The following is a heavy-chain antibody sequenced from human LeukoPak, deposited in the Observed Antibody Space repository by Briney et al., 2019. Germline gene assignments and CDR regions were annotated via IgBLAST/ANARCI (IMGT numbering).Heavy chain of an antibody. D-gene: IGHD2-21*02. Sequence: ASVKVSCKASGYTFTSYGISWVRQAPGQGLEWMGWISAYNGNTNYARKLQGRVTMTTDTSTSTAYMELRSLRSDDTAVYYCARDPPPYCGGDCYSSIYFQHWGQGTLVTVSS. CDR1: GYTFTSYG. CDR3: ARDPPPYCGGDCYSSIYFQH. V-gene: IGHV1-18*01. J-gene: IGHJ1*01. CDR2: ISAYNGNT.